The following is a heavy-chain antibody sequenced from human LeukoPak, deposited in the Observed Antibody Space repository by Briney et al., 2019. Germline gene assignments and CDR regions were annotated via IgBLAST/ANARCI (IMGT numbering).Heavy chain of an antibody. J-gene: IGHJ4*02. CDR2: ISNHGTT. V-gene: IGHV3-53*01. Sequence: GGSLRLSCAASGFSVSTNYMIWVRQAPGMGLECVSVISNHGTTYYADSVKGRFSISRDNSKNTVFLQMNSLKTEDTAVYYCTRLSGDNWNYGGNFDSWGQGTLVTVSS. CDR3: TRLSGDNWNYGGNFDS. D-gene: IGHD1-7*01. CDR1: GFSVSTNY.